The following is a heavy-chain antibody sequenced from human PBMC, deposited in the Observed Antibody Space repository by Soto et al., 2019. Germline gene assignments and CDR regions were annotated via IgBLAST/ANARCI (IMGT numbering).Heavy chain of an antibody. D-gene: IGHD1-26*01. Sequence: GGSLRLSCAASGFTFSSYGMHWVRQAPGKGLEWVAVIWYDGSNKYYADSVKGRFTISRDNSKNTLYLQMNSLRAEDTAVYYCARAPSGSYYFGYWGQGTLVTVSS. V-gene: IGHV3-33*08. CDR3: ARAPSGSYYFGY. J-gene: IGHJ4*02. CDR1: GFTFSSYG. CDR2: IWYDGSNK.